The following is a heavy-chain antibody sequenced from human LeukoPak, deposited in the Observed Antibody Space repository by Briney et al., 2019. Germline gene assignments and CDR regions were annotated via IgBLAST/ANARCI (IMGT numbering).Heavy chain of an antibody. V-gene: IGHV3-74*01. D-gene: IGHD4-23*01. CDR3: VRGNDYGGPHY. CDR2: IDRDGSRI. Sequence: GGSLRLSCAVSGFTFSSYWMHWVRQAPGKGLVWVSRIDRDGSRINYADSVKGRFTISRDNGKNTLFLQMNSLRAEDAAVYYCVRGNDYGGPHYWGQGTLVTVSS. CDR1: GFTFSSYW. J-gene: IGHJ4*02.